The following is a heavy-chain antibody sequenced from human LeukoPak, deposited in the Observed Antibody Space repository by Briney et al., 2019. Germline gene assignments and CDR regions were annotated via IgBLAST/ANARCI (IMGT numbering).Heavy chain of an antibody. CDR3: ARGVAAFDI. J-gene: IGHJ3*02. CDR2: IYYSGST. V-gene: IGHV4-39*07. CDR1: GFTFSSYA. Sequence: GSLRLSCAASGFTFSSYAMSWVRQAPGKGLEWIGSIYYSGSTYYNPSLKSRVTISVDTSKNQFSLKLSSVTAADTAVYYCARGVAAFDIWGQGTMVTVSS.